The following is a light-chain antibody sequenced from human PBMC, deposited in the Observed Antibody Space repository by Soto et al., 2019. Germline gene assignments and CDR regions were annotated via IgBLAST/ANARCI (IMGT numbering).Light chain of an antibody. CDR2: AVS. J-gene: IGKJ2*03. Sequence: DIVLTQSPGTLSLSPGERATLSCRASQSVDSRYLAWYQQKPGQAPRLLIYAVSSRATGIPDRFSGSGAGTXXXXXXXXXXXEDXAXXYCQXXGSSPRYSFGQGTKLEIK. V-gene: IGKV3-20*01. CDR1: QSVDSRY. CDR3: QXXGSSPRYS.